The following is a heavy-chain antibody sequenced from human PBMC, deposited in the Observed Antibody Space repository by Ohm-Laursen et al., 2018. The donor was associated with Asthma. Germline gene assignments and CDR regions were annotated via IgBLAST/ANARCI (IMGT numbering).Heavy chain of an antibody. J-gene: IGHJ5*02. CDR3: AKDYGDSNWFDP. V-gene: IGHV3-9*01. CDR2: ISWNSGSI. D-gene: IGHD4-17*01. CDR1: GFTFDDYA. Sequence: SLRLSCAASGFTFDDYAMHWVRQAPGKGLEWVSGISWNSGSIGYADSVKGRFTISRDNAKNSLYLQMNSLRAEDTAVYYCAKDYGDSNWFDPWGQGTLVTVSS.